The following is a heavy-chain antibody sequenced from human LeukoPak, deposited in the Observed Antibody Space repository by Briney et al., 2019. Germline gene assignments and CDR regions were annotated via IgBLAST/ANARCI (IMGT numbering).Heavy chain of an antibody. Sequence: PSETLSLTCTVSGGSISSSSYYWGWIRQPPGKGLEWIGSIYYSGSTYYNPSLKSRVTISVDTSKNQFSPKLSSVTAADTAVYYCASPYYDILTGYYTFDYWGQGTLVTVSS. CDR2: IYYSGST. V-gene: IGHV4-39*01. J-gene: IGHJ4*02. CDR1: GGSISSSSYY. CDR3: ASPYYDILTGYYTFDY. D-gene: IGHD3-9*01.